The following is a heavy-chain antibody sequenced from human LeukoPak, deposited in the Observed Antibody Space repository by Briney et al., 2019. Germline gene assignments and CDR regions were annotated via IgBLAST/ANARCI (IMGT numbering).Heavy chain of an antibody. CDR2: IYYSGST. V-gene: IGHV4-61*01. CDR1: GYSISSGYY. J-gene: IGHJ6*03. CDR3: ARGAEAAAGTFYYYYYMDV. Sequence: SETLSLTCTVSGYSISSGYYWGWIRPPPGKGLEGIGYIYYSGSTNYNPSLKSRVTISVDTSKNQFSLKLSSVTAADTAVYYCARGAEAAAGTFYYYYYMDVWGKGTTVTVSS. D-gene: IGHD6-13*01.